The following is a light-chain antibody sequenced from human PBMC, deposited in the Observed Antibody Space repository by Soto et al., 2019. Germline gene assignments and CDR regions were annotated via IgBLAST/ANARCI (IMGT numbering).Light chain of an antibody. J-gene: IGKJ1*01. CDR1: QSVSSN. Sequence: EIVMTQSPATLSVSPGERATLSCRASQSVSSNLAWYQQKPGQAPRRLIYGASTRATGIPARFSGSVSGTEFTLTISSLQSEDFAVYYCQQYNNWPRTFGQGTKVEIK. CDR2: GAS. V-gene: IGKV3-15*01. CDR3: QQYNNWPRT.